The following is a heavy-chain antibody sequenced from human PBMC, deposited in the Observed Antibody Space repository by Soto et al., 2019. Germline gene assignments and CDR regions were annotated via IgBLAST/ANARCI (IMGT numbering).Heavy chain of an antibody. CDR3: ASHSGSSPEGRNYYGMDV. D-gene: IGHD1-26*01. V-gene: IGHV1-69*12. CDR2: IISIFGTA. CDR1: GGTFSGYV. Sequence: QVQLVQSGAEVKKPESSVKVSCKASGGTFSGYVISWVRQAPGQGLEWMGGIISIFGTADYAQKFQGRVTITADESTSTAYMELSSLRSEDTAVYYCASHSGSSPEGRNYYGMDVWGQGTTVIVSS. J-gene: IGHJ6*02.